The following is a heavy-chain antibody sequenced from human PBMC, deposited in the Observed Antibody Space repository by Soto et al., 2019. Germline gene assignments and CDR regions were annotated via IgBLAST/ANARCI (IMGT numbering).Heavy chain of an antibody. CDR3: ARVGLRGYCSGGSCYWRNNWFDP. CDR2: TYYRSKWYN. Sequence: SQTLSLTCAISGDSVSSNSAAWNWIRQSPSRGLEWLGRTYYRSKWYNDYAVSVKSRITINPDTSKNQFSLKLSSVTAADTAVYYCARVGLRGYCSGGSCYWRNNWFDPWGQGTLVTVSS. V-gene: IGHV6-1*01. J-gene: IGHJ5*02. CDR1: GDSVSSNSAA. D-gene: IGHD2-15*01.